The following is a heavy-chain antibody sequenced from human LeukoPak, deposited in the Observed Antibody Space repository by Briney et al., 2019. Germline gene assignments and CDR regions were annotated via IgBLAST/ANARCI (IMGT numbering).Heavy chain of an antibody. CDR1: GYTFTGYY. V-gene: IGHV1-2*02. CDR2: INPNSGGT. D-gene: IGHD3-22*01. CDR3: ARVEGAYYYDSSGYWPSGAFDI. J-gene: IGHJ3*02. Sequence: GASVKVSCKAAGYTFTGYYMHWVRQAPGQGLEWMGWINPNSGGTNYAQKFQGRVTMTRDTSISTAYMELSRLRSDDTAVHYCARVEGAYYYDSSGYWPSGAFDIWGQGTMVTVSS.